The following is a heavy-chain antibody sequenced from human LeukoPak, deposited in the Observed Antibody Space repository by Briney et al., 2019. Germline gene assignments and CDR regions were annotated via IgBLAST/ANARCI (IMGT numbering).Heavy chain of an antibody. CDR3: ARDLGDGYNWVYFDY. V-gene: IGHV4-59*01. J-gene: IGHJ4*02. CDR1: GGSISSYY. Sequence: SETLSLTCTVSGGSISSYYWSWIRQPPGKGLEWIGYIYYSGSTNYNPSLKSRVTISVDTSKNQFSLKLSSVTAADTAVYYCARDLGDGYNWVYFDYWGQGTLVTVSS. CDR2: IYYSGST. D-gene: IGHD5-24*01.